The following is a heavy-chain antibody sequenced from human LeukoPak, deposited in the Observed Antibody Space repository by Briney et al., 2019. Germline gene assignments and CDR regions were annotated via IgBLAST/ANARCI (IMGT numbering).Heavy chain of an antibody. CDR3: AREVGYCRSSSCKYYFDF. CDR2: IYYGGST. Sequence: SQTLSLTCTVSGGSINSGDYYGSWIRQPPGKDLGWIGYIYYGGSTYYNPSLKSRVTISEDTSKNQFSLKLSSVTAADTAVYFCAREVGYCRSSSCKYYFDFWGQGTLVTVSS. D-gene: IGHD2-2*01. V-gene: IGHV4-30-4*01. CDR1: GGSINSGDYY. J-gene: IGHJ4*02.